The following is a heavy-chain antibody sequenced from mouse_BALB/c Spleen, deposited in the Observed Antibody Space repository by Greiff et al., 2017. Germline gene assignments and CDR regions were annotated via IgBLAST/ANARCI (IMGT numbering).Heavy chain of an antibody. Sequence: EVKVVESGGGLVQPGGSLRLSCATSGFTFTDYYMSWVRQPPGKALEWLGFIRNKANGYTTEYSASVKGRFTISRDNSQSILYLQMNTLRAEDSATYYVARGSITTAYYFDYWGQGTTLTVSS. V-gene: IGHV7-3*02. CDR2: IRNKANGYTT. D-gene: IGHD1-2*01. CDR1: GFTFTDYY. CDR3: ARGSITTAYYFDY. J-gene: IGHJ2*01.